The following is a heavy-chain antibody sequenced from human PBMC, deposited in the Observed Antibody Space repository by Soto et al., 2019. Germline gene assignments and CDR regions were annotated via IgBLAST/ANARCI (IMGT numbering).Heavy chain of an antibody. CDR1: GGTFSSYA. D-gene: IGHD4-17*01. CDR2: IIPIFGTA. V-gene: IGHV1-69*13. Sequence: SVKVSCKASGGTFSSYAISWVRQAPGQGLEWMGGIIPIFGTANYAQKFQGRVTITADESTSTAYMELSSLRSEDTAVYYCASEGDYEVRGAFDIWGQGTMVTVSS. J-gene: IGHJ3*02. CDR3: ASEGDYEVRGAFDI.